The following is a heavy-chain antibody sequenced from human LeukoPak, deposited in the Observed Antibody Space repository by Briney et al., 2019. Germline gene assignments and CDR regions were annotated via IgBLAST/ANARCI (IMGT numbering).Heavy chain of an antibody. Sequence: ASVKVSCKASGYTLNGHYLHCVREAPGQGLEWMGWINPNTGATTYAQRFQGRVTLTRDTSISTAYMDLSRLRPDDTAVYYCASVGVVADYGLDVWGQGTTVTVSS. CDR3: ASVGVVADYGLDV. V-gene: IGHV1-2*02. CDR2: INPNTGAT. J-gene: IGHJ6*02. D-gene: IGHD2-15*01. CDR1: GYTLNGHY.